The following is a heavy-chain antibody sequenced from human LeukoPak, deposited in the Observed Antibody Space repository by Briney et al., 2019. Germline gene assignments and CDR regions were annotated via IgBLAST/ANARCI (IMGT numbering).Heavy chain of an antibody. V-gene: IGHV4-34*01. CDR3: ARRGYYDSSGYWDFGGPITDYFDY. J-gene: IGHJ4*02. CDR2: INHSGST. D-gene: IGHD3-22*01. CDR1: GGSFSGYY. Sequence: SETLSLTCAVYGGSFSGYYWSWIRQPPGKGLEWIGEINHSGSTNYNPSLKCRVTISVDTSKNQFSLKLSSVTAADTAVYYCARRGYYDSSGYWDFGGPITDYFDYWGQGTLVTVSS.